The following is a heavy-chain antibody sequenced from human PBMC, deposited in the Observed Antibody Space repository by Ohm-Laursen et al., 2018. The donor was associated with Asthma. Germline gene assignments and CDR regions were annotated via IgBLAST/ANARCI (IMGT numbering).Heavy chain of an antibody. Sequence: SLRLSFAASLYSFSLYSIHWVRQAPPKGLEWVAFMSTASTFRSYGDSARSRFTTTRDNAKNLVYLQMDSLIIEDTALYYCARIGPEWELPGREYSLIHWGQGTLVTVSS. CDR3: ARIGPEWELPGREYSLIH. CDR2: MSTASTFR. V-gene: IGHV3-21*01. CDR1: LYSFSLYS. J-gene: IGHJ4*02. D-gene: IGHD1-26*01.